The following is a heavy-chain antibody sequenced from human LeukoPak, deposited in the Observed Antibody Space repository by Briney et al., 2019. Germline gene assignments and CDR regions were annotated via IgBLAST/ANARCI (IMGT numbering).Heavy chain of an antibody. CDR1: GFTFSAYA. Sequence: GGSLRLSCSASGFTFSAYALSWVRQAPGKGLEWVSSITHNADSTLYADSMKGRFTISRDNSKSTLYLDVSSLRAEDTAVYYCAKFQYLYSYGCLDSWGQGTPVTASS. CDR2: ITHNADST. J-gene: IGHJ4*02. CDR3: AKFQYLYSYGCLDS. D-gene: IGHD5-18*01. V-gene: IGHV3-23*01.